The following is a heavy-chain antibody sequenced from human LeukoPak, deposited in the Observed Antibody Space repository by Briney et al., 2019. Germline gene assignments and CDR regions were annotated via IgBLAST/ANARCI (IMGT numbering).Heavy chain of an antibody. Sequence: SETLSLTCTVSGGSISSYYWSWIRQTPGKGLEWIGYIYYSGSTNFNPSLKSRVTISVDTSKNQFSLKLSSVTAADTAVYYCARDSGRDGYNGFDYWGQGTLVTVSS. CDR2: IYYSGST. J-gene: IGHJ4*02. D-gene: IGHD5-24*01. CDR1: GGSISSYY. CDR3: ARDSGRDGYNGFDY. V-gene: IGHV4-59*01.